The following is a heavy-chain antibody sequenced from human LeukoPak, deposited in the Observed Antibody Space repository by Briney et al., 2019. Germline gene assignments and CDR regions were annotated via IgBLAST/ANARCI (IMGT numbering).Heavy chain of an antibody. D-gene: IGHD3-22*01. Sequence: PGGSLRLSXAASGFTFSSYEMNWVRQAPGKGLEWVSYISSSGSTIYYADSVKGRFTISRDNAKNSLYLQMNSLRAEDTAVYYCAREEYYYDSSGYLHWGQGTLVTVSS. CDR1: GFTFSSYE. CDR3: AREEYYYDSSGYLH. V-gene: IGHV3-48*03. J-gene: IGHJ4*02. CDR2: ISSSGSTI.